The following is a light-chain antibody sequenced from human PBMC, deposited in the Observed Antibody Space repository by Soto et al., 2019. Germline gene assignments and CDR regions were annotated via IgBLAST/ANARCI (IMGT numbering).Light chain of an antibody. CDR1: QSISIL. CDR2: ATS. Sequence: DIHLTQSPSTLSASVGDRVTITCRASQSISILLAWYQKKPGKAPNLLIYATSTLETGVSSRFSGSGSGTEVTLTISSPPPDDSATYYCQHYDDFSWRFGHGTKVEIK. V-gene: IGKV1-5*03. J-gene: IGKJ1*01. CDR3: QHYDDFSWR.